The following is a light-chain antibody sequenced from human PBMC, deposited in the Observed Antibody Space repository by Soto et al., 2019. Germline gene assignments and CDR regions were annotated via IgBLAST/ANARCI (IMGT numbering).Light chain of an antibody. CDR3: QKYDSSPWT. V-gene: IGKV3-20*01. J-gene: IGKJ1*01. Sequence: EIVLTQSPGTLSLSPGERATLSCRASQSVSSSSLAWYQQKPGQAPRLLIYGASSRATGIPDRFSGSGSGTDFCVTISRLEPEDCAVYYCQKYDSSPWTFGQGTKVEIK. CDR1: QSVSSSS. CDR2: GAS.